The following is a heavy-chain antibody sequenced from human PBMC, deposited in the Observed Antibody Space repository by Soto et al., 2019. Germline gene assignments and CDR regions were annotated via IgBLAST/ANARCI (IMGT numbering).Heavy chain of an antibody. Sequence: SQTLSLTCAISGDSVPSNSAAWNWIRQSPSRGLEWLGRTYYRSKWYNDYAVSVKSRITINPDTSKNQFSLQLNSVTPEDTAVYYCARVTLPYGSRSSPNHDAFDIWGQGTMVT. J-gene: IGHJ3*02. CDR3: ARVTLPYGSRSSPNHDAFDI. V-gene: IGHV6-1*01. CDR2: TYYRSKWYN. CDR1: GDSVPSNSAA. D-gene: IGHD3-10*01.